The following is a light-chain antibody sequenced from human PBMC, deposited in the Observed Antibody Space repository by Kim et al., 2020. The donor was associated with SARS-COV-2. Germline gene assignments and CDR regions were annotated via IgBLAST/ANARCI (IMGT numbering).Light chain of an antibody. CDR3: QRYGSSPWT. V-gene: IGKV3-20*01. Sequence: EIVLTQSPGTLSLSPGETATLSCRASQSVTNDYFAWYQQKPGQGPRLLIYGTSTRATGIPDRFSGSGSGTDFTLTISRLEPEDFAVYYCQRYGSSPWTFGQGTKVDIK. CDR1: QSVTNDY. CDR2: GTS. J-gene: IGKJ1*01.